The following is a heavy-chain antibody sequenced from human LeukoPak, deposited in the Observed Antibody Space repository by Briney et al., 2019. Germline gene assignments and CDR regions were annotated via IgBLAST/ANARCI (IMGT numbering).Heavy chain of an antibody. J-gene: IGHJ3*02. Sequence: NPSQTLSLTCTVSGGSISSGSYYWSWIRQPAGKGLEWIGRIYTSGSTNYNPSLKSRVTISVDTSKNQFSLKLSSVTAADTAVYYCARGGSGWDAFDIRGQGTMVTVSS. CDR3: ARGGSGWDAFDI. CDR2: IYTSGST. V-gene: IGHV4-61*02. CDR1: GGSISSGSYY. D-gene: IGHD6-19*01.